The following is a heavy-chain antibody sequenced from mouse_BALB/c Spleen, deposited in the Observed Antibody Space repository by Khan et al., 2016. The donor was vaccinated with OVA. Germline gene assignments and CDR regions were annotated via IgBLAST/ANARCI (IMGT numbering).Heavy chain of an antibody. CDR1: GFNIKDYY. CDR2: IDPENGNT. D-gene: IGHD2-3*01. J-gene: IGHJ3*01. CDR3: ARDGYSPWFAY. V-gene: IGHV14-1*02. Sequence: VQLKQSGAELVRPGALVNLSCKASGFNIKDYYMHWVKQRPEQGLVWIGRIDPENGNTIHDPKFQGKASITSDTSSTTAYLQLSSLTSEDTAVYYCARDGYSPWFAYWGQGTLVTVSA.